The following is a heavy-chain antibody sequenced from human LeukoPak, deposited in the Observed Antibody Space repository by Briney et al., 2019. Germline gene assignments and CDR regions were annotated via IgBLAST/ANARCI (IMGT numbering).Heavy chain of an antibody. Sequence: SETLSLTCAVYGGSLSGYYWSWIRQPPGKGLEWIGEINHSGSTNYNPSLKSRVTISVDTSKNQFSLKLSSVTAADTAVYYCARGYGDPDYYYYGMDVWGQGTTVTVSS. V-gene: IGHV4-34*01. CDR3: ARGYGDPDYYYYGMDV. J-gene: IGHJ6*02. CDR1: GGSLSGYY. CDR2: INHSGST. D-gene: IGHD4-17*01.